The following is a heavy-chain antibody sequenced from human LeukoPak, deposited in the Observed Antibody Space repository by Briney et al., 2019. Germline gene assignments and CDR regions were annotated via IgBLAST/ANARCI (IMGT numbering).Heavy chain of an antibody. CDR3: AKEAVVLWFGELGYFDY. Sequence: PGGSLRLSCAASGFTFSSYAMSWVRQAPGKGLEWVSAISGSGGSTYYADSVKGRFTISRDNSKNTLYLQMNSLRAEDTAVYYCAKEAVVLWFGELGYFDYWGQGTLVTVSS. J-gene: IGHJ4*02. V-gene: IGHV3-23*01. CDR1: GFTFSSYA. D-gene: IGHD3-10*01. CDR2: ISGSGGST.